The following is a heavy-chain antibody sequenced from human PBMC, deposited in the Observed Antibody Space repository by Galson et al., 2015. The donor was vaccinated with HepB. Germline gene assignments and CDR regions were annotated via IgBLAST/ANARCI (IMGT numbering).Heavy chain of an antibody. D-gene: IGHD3-10*01. CDR2: LKSDGSST. V-gene: IGHV3-74*01. CDR3: ARGSWFGELWP. Sequence: SLRLSCAASGFTFSTYWMHWVRQAPGKGPVWVARLKSDGSSTTYADSVKGRFTISRGNAKSTLYLQMNSLRAEDTAVYYCARGSWFGELWPWGQGTLVTVSP. CDR1: GFTFSTYW. J-gene: IGHJ4*02.